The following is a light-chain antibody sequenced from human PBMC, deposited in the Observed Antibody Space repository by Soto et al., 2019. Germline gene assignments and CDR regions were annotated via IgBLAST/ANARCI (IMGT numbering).Light chain of an antibody. CDR2: GAS. J-gene: IGKJ5*01. CDR3: QQYNNWPIT. V-gene: IGKV3-15*01. Sequence: VMTQSPAPLSVSPGERATLSCWASETVATNLAWYQQKPGQAPRLLIYGASTRATGIPARFSGSGSGTEFTLTISSLQSEDFEIYYCQQYNNWPITFGQGTRLXXK. CDR1: ETVATN.